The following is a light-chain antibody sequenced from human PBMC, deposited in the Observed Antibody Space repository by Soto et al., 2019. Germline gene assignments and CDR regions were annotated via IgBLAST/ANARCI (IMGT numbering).Light chain of an antibody. V-gene: IGKV4-1*01. J-gene: IGKJ1*01. CDR2: WAS. CDR3: QQANSYPWT. Sequence: DIVMTQSPDSLAVSLGERATINCKSSQSVLYSSNNKNYLAWYQQKPGQPPKLLIYWASTRESGVPDRFSGSGSGTDFTLTISSLQPEDFATYYCQQANSYPWTFGQGTKVEIE. CDR1: QSVLYSSNNKNY.